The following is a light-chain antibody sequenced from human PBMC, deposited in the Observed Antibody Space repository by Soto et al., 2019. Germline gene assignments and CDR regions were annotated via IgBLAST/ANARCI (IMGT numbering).Light chain of an antibody. Sequence: EIVLTQSPVTLSLSPGERATLSCRASQSVRSTYLAWYQQKPGQAPRLLIFGVSNRAAGIPARFSGSGSGTEFTLTISSLQSEDFAVYYCQQYGDLPLTFGGGTKVEIK. CDR1: QSVRSTY. CDR2: GVS. V-gene: IGKV3-15*01. J-gene: IGKJ4*01. CDR3: QQYGDLPLT.